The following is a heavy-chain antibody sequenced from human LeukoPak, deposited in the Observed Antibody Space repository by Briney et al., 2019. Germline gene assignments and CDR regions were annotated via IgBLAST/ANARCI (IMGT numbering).Heavy chain of an antibody. J-gene: IGHJ4*02. CDR1: GFTFSSYA. CDR3: ARDLWFGELPNYFDY. V-gene: IGHV3-30*04. D-gene: IGHD3-10*01. CDR2: ISYDGSNK. Sequence: GRSLRLSCAASGFTFSSYAMHWVRRAPGKGLEWVAVISYDGSNKYYADSVKGRFTISRDNSKNTLYLQMNSLRAEDTAVYYCARDLWFGELPNYFDYWGQRTLVTVSS.